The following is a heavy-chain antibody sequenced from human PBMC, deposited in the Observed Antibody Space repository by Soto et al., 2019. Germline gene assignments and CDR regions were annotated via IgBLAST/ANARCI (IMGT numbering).Heavy chain of an antibody. CDR1: GGSIISYY. J-gene: IGHJ6*02. D-gene: IGHD3-9*01. CDR3: ARGSYDILTGSDYYYYGMDV. Sequence: PSETQSLTCTVSGGSIISYYWPWIPQPTAKGLEWIGYIYYSGSTNYNPSLKSRVTISVDTSKNQFSLKLSSVTAADTAVYYCARGSYDILTGSDYYYYGMDVWGQGTTLTVSS. V-gene: IGHV4-59*01. CDR2: IYYSGST.